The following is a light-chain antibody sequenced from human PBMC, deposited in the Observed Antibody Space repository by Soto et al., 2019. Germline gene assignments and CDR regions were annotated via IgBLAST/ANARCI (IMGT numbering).Light chain of an antibody. Sequence: DIQMTQSPSSLSASTGDRVTITCRASQGIGNYLAWYQQKPGKVPKLLIYAASTLQSGVPSRFSGSGSGTHFTLTISSLQSEDVATYYCQKYNSALWTFGQGTKVEIK. J-gene: IGKJ1*01. CDR3: QKYNSALWT. CDR2: AAS. V-gene: IGKV1-27*01. CDR1: QGIGNY.